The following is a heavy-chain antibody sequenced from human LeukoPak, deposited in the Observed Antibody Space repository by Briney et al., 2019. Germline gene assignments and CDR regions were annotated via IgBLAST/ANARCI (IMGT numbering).Heavy chain of an antibody. D-gene: IGHD2-2*01. Sequence: ASVKVSCRASGYTFTSYGISWVRQAPGQGLEWMGWISAYNGNTNYAQELQGRVTMTTDTSTSTAYMELRSLRSDDTAVYYSARYGYCSSTSCHYYYYGMDVWGKGTTVTVSS. J-gene: IGHJ6*04. CDR3: ARYGYCSSTSCHYYYYGMDV. V-gene: IGHV1-18*04. CDR2: ISAYNGNT. CDR1: GYTFTSYG.